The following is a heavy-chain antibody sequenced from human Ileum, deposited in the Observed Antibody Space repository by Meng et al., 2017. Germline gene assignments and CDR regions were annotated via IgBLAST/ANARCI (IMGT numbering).Heavy chain of an antibody. CDR2: INAANGNT. D-gene: IGHD6-13*01. Sequence: QVQLVQSGAEVKKPGASVKGSCKASGYTFTSYTKHWVRQAPGQRLEWMGWINAANGNTKYSQKFQGRVTITGDTSASTASMELNSLRSEDTAIYFCAREINRGSSWFDYWGQGTLVTVSS. CDR1: GYTFTSYT. V-gene: IGHV1-3*01. J-gene: IGHJ4*02. CDR3: AREINRGSSWFDY.